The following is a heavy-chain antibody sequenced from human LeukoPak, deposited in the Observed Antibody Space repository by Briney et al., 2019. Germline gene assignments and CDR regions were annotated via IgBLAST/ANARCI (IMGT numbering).Heavy chain of an antibody. CDR2: INPSGGST. D-gene: IGHD6-13*01. CDR3: ARGPRVYYYYMDV. CDR1: GYTFTSYY. Sequence: ASVKVSCKASGYTFTSYYMHWVRQAPGQGLEWMGIINPSGGSTSYAQKFQGRVTMTRDMSTSTVYMERSSLRSEDTAVYYCARGPRVYYYYMDVWGKGTTVTISS. J-gene: IGHJ6*03. V-gene: IGHV1-46*01.